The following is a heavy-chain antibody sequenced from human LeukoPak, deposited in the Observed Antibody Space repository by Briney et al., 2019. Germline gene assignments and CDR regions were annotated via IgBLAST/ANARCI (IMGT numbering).Heavy chain of an antibody. CDR1: GFTFGDYA. Sequence: GRSLRLSCTESGFTFGDYALSWVRQAPGMGLEWVGFMRSKAYGGTTEYAASVKGRFTISRDDSKSIAYLQMNSLKTEDTAVYYCTRDRKWSGDYYYYYMDVWGKGTTVTISS. J-gene: IGHJ6*03. D-gene: IGHD3-10*01. V-gene: IGHV3-49*04. CDR3: TRDRKWSGDYYYYYMDV. CDR2: MRSKAYGGTT.